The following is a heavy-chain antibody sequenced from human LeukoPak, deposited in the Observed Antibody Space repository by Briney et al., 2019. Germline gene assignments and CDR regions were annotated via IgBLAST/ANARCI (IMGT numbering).Heavy chain of an antibody. CDR1: GGSISGYY. CDR3: ARHGGYSSSWFWFDP. D-gene: IGHD6-13*01. V-gene: IGHV4-59*08. CDR2: IYHTEST. Sequence: PSQTLSLTCTVSGGSISGYYWSWIRQPPGKGLEWIAYIYHTESTNYNPSLKSRVTISLDTSRNQFSLNLNSVTAADTAVYYCARHGGYSSSWFWFDPWGQGTLVTVSS. J-gene: IGHJ5*02.